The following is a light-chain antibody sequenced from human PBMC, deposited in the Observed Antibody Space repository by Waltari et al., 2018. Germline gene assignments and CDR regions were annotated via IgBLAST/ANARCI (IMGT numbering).Light chain of an antibody. CDR3: GTWDSSLSAGV. CDR1: NSDIGNNH. Sequence: QSVLTQPPSVSAAPGQKVTISCSGSNSDIGNNHVSWYQQHPGTAPNLLIYDNNKRPSGIPDRFSGSKSGTSATLGITGLQTGDEADYYCGTWDSSLSAGVFGGGTKLTVL. J-gene: IGLJ3*02. V-gene: IGLV1-51*01. CDR2: DNN.